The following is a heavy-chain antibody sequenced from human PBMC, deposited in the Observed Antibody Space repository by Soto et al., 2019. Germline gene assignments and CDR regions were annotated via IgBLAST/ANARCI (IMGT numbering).Heavy chain of an antibody. CDR3: AKDIGSSGWYNYYYYGMDV. D-gene: IGHD6-19*01. V-gene: IGHV3-9*01. Sequence: GGSLRLSCAASGFTFDDYAMHWVRQAPGKGLEWVSGISWNSGSIGYADSVKGRFTISRDNAKNSLYLQMNSLRAEDTALYYCAKDIGSSGWYNYYYYGMDVWGQGTTVTVSS. CDR2: ISWNSGSI. CDR1: GFTFDDYA. J-gene: IGHJ6*02.